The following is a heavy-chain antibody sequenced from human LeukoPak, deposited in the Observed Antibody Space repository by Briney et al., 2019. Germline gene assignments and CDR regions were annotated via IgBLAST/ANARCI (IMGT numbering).Heavy chain of an antibody. CDR1: GFTFSNYW. V-gene: IGHV3-7*01. J-gene: IGHJ4*02. CDR3: ARDRQIAY. Sequence: PGGSLRLSCAASGFTFSNYWLTWVRQAPGQGLEGVANIKQDGSEKHYVDSVKGRFTISRDNAKDSLYLQMNSLRAEDTAVYYCARDRQIAYWGQGTLVTVSS. CDR2: IKQDGSEK.